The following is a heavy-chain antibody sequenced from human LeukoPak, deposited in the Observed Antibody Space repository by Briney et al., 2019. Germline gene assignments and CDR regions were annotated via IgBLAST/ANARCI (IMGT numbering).Heavy chain of an antibody. CDR1: GFTFNNYV. CDR2: IIDSSTST. D-gene: IGHD6-13*01. CDR3: AKGSSSSRPYYFDY. V-gene: IGHV3-23*01. Sequence: GGSLRLSCAASGFTFNNYVMNWVRQAPGKGLEWVSAIIDSSTSTYYADSVKGRFTISRHNSKNTLYLQMNSLRAEDTAVYYCAKGSSSSRPYYFDYWGQGTLVTVSS. J-gene: IGHJ4*02.